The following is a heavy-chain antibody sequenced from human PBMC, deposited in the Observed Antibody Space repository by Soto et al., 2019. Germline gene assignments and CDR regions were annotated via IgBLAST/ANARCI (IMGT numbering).Heavy chain of an antibody. CDR2: IYYSGST. Sequence: SETLSLTCIVSGGSISNYYWSWIRQPPGKGLEWIGYIYYSGSTNYNPSLTSRVTISVDTSKNQFSLKLSSVTAADTAVYYCARALRLGELSPRINWFDPWGQGTLVTVSS. D-gene: IGHD3-16*02. CDR3: ARALRLGELSPRINWFDP. J-gene: IGHJ5*02. CDR1: GGSISNYY. V-gene: IGHV4-59*01.